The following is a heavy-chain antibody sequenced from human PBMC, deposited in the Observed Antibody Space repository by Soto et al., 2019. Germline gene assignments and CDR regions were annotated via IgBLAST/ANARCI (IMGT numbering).Heavy chain of an antibody. CDR3: ARQYCSSTSCSVRKNYYYGMDV. CDR1: GGSISSSSYY. CDR2: IYYSGST. D-gene: IGHD2-2*01. J-gene: IGHJ6*02. Sequence: QLQLQESGPGLVKPSETLSLTCTVSGGSISSSSYYWGWIRQPPGKGLEWIGSIYYSGSTYYNPSLKSRVTISVDTSKNQFALKLGSVTAADTAVYYCARQYCSSTSCSVRKNYYYGMDVWGQGITDTVSS. V-gene: IGHV4-39*01.